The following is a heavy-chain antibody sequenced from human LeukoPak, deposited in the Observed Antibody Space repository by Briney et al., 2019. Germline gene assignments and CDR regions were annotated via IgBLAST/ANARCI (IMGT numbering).Heavy chain of an antibody. J-gene: IGHJ6*02. CDR3: ARGEGRYSLYGMDV. CDR1: GFTFSDYY. D-gene: IGHD5-18*01. Sequence: GGSLRLSCAASGFTFSDYYMSWIRQAAGKGLEWVSYISSSGSIIYYADSVKGRFTISRDNAKNSLYLQMNSLRAEDTAVYYCARGEGRYSLYGMDVWGQGTTVTVSS. CDR2: ISSSGSII. V-gene: IGHV3-11*01.